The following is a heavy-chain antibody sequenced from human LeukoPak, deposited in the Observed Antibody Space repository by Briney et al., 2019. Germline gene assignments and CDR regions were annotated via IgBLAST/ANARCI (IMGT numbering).Heavy chain of an antibody. CDR3: VERFSSGWYPY. Sequence: GGSLRLSCAVSGFSVSSFGMSWVRQAPGKGLEWISAISLNGETTWYADSVKGRFTISRDNSKNTLYLQLTSLRAEDTAVYYCVERFSSGWYPYWGQGSLVSVSS. D-gene: IGHD6-19*01. CDR2: ISLNGETT. J-gene: IGHJ4*02. CDR1: GFSVSSFG. V-gene: IGHV3-23*01.